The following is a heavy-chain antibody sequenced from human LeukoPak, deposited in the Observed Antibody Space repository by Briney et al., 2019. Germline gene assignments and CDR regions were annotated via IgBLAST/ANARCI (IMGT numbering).Heavy chain of an antibody. D-gene: IGHD6-13*01. V-gene: IGHV3-30*02. CDR2: IRYDGSNK. CDR1: GVTFSGYS. CDR3: AKDHCGGGSSCPPYYFDY. J-gene: IGHJ4*02. Sequence: PGGSLRLSCAAPGVTFSGYSVNWVRQAPGKGLEWVAFIRYDGSNKYYADSVKGRFTISRDNSKNTLYLQMNSLRAEDTAVYYCAKDHCGGGSSCPPYYFDYWGQGTLVTVSS.